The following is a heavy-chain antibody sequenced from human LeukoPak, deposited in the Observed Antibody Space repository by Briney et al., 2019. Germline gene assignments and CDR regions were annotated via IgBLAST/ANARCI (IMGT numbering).Heavy chain of an antibody. V-gene: IGHV1-24*01. CDR2: FDPEDGET. Sequence: ASVKVSCKVSGYTLTELSMHWVRQAPGKGLEWMGGFDPEDGETIYAQKFQGRVTMTEDTSTDTAYMELSSLRSEDTAVYYCATGHYYDSSGYLFTLYYFDYWGQGTLVTVSS. CDR3: ATGHYYDSSGYLFTLYYFDY. CDR1: GYTLTELS. J-gene: IGHJ4*02. D-gene: IGHD3-22*01.